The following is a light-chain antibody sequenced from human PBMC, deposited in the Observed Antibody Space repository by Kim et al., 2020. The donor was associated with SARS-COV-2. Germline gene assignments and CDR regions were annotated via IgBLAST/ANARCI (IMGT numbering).Light chain of an antibody. J-gene: IGKJ2*01. CDR2: DAS. CDR1: QDISNY. Sequence: DIQMTQSPSSLSASVGDRVTITCQASQDISNYLNWYQQKPGKAPKLLIYDASNLETGVPSRFSGSGSGTDFTFTISSLQPEDIATYYCQQYDNLPPRGYTFGQGTKLEI. V-gene: IGKV1-33*01. CDR3: QQYDNLPPRGYT.